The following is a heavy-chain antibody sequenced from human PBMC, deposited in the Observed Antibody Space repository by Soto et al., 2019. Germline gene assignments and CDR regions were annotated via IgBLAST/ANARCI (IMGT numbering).Heavy chain of an antibody. CDR3: ARAMRGITISNYYYYGMDV. Sequence: SVKVSCKASGGTFSSYAISWVRQAPGQGLEWMGGIIPIFGTANYAQKFQGRVTITADESTSTAYMELSSLRSEDTAVYYCARAMRGITISNYYYYGMDVWRQGTTVTVSS. CDR1: GGTFSSYA. CDR2: IIPIFGTA. J-gene: IGHJ6*02. V-gene: IGHV1-69*13. D-gene: IGHD3-9*01.